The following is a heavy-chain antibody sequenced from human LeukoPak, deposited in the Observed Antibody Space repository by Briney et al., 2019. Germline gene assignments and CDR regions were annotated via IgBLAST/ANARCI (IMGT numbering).Heavy chain of an antibody. CDR3: ARVAVIYYYYMEV. D-gene: IGHD2/OR15-2a*01. J-gene: IGHJ6*03. Sequence: GGSLRLSCAASGFTFSSYSMNWVRQAPGKGLEWVSSISSSSSYIYYADSVKGRFTISRDNAKDSLYLQMNSLRAEDTAVYYCARVAVIYYYYMEVWGKGTTVTVSS. CDR1: GFTFSSYS. CDR2: ISSSSSYI. V-gene: IGHV3-21*01.